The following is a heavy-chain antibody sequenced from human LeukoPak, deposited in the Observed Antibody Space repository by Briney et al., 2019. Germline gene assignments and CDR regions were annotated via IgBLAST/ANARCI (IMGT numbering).Heavy chain of an antibody. D-gene: IGHD2-21*02. J-gene: IGHJ4*02. CDR2: IYPGDSDT. CDR1: GYSFTSYW. Sequence: GESLKISCKGSGYSFTSYWIGWVRQMPGKGLEWMGIIYPGDSDTRYSPSFQGQVTISADKSISTAYLQWSSLKASDTAMYYCASSAYCGGDCYHPFDYWGQGTLVTVSS. V-gene: IGHV5-51*01. CDR3: ASSAYCGGDCYHPFDY.